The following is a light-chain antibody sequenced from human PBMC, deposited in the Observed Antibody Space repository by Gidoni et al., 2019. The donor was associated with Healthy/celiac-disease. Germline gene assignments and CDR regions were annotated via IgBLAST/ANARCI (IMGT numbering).Light chain of an antibody. V-gene: IGKV3-11*01. CDR2: DAS. Sequence: EIVLTHSPATLSLSPGERATLSCRASQSVSSYLAWYQQKPGQAPRLLIYDASNRATGIPARFSGSGSGTDFTLTISSLEPEVFAVYYYQQRSNWPPTFGQGTKVEIK. J-gene: IGKJ1*01. CDR1: QSVSSY. CDR3: QQRSNWPPT.